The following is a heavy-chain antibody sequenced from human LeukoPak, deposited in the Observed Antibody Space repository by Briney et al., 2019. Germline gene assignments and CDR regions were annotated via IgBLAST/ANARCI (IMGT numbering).Heavy chain of an antibody. CDR2: IYYSGST. J-gene: IGHJ4*02. D-gene: IGHD2-2*02. V-gene: IGHV4-59*08. Sequence: MSSETLSLTCTVSGGSISSYYWSWIRQPPGKGLEWIGYIYYSGSTNYNPSLKSRVTISVDTSKNQFSLKLSSVTAADTAVCYCAGAGIDPLGYCSSTSCYSFDYWGQGTLVTVSS. CDR1: GGSISSYY. CDR3: AGAGIDPLGYCSSTSCYSFDY.